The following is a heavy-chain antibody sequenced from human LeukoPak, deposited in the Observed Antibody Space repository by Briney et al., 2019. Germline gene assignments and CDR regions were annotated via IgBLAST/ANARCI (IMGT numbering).Heavy chain of an antibody. CDR1: GFTFGNYA. V-gene: IGHV3-49*04. D-gene: IGHD1-1*01. CDR3: TRGDTTIWEFDY. J-gene: IGHJ4*02. Sequence: GGSLRLSCTASGFTFGNYAMSWVRQAPGKGLEWVGFIRSKAYGGTTEYAASVKGRFTISRDDSRSIAYLQMNSLKTEDTAVYYCTRGDTTIWEFDYWGQGTLVTVSS. CDR2: IRSKAYGGTT.